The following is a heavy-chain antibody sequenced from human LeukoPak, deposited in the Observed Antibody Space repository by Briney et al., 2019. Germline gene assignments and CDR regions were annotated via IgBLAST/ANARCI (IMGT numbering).Heavy chain of an antibody. J-gene: IGHJ4*02. D-gene: IGHD5-18*01. V-gene: IGHV3-74*01. CDR3: ARESGYSYGHFDY. CDR2: ITNDGSST. Sequence: GGSLRLSCAASGLTFSSHWMHWVRQAPGKGLVWVSRITNDGSSTTYADSVKGRFTISRDNSKNTLYLQMNSLRAEDTAVYYCARESGYSYGHFDYWGQGTLVTVSS. CDR1: GLTFSSHW.